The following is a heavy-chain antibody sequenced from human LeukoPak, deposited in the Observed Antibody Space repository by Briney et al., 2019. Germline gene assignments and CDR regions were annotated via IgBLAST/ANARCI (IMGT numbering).Heavy chain of an antibody. CDR3: AREGYGRLGY. CDR2: ISSASSTI. V-gene: IGHV3-48*04. CDR1: GSSFSSAS. Sequence: PGGSLRLSCAVSGSSFSSASMNWVRQAPAKGLEWLSYISSASSTIYYADSVKGRFTISRDNAKNSLYLQMNSLRAEDTAVYYCAREGYGRLGYWGQGTLVTVSS. J-gene: IGHJ4*02. D-gene: IGHD4-17*01.